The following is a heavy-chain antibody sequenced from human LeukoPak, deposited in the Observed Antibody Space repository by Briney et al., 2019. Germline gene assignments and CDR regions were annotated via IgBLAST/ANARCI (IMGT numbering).Heavy chain of an antibody. D-gene: IGHD6-13*01. J-gene: IGHJ4*02. CDR3: ARLVHGGRVISSWYVNY. Sequence: SETLSLTCTVSGGSISNYYWSWIRQPPGKGLEWIGEINHSGSTNYNPSLKSRVTISVDTSKNQFSLKLSSVTAADTAVYYCARLVHGGRVISSWYVNYWGQGTLVTVSS. CDR1: GGSISNYY. V-gene: IGHV4-34*01. CDR2: INHSGST.